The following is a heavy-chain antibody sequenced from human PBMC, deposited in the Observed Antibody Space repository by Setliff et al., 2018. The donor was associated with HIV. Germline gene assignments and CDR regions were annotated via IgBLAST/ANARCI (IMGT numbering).Heavy chain of an antibody. CDR2: ISWDGDST. J-gene: IGHJ5*02. Sequence: GGSLRLSCAASGFTFDDYTMHWVRQAPGKGLEWVSLISWDGDSTYYADSVKGRFTISRDNSKNSLYLQMNSLRAEDTAVYYCASSGSGSYINWFGPWGQGTLVTVSS. V-gene: IGHV3-43*01. CDR1: GFTFDDYT. D-gene: IGHD3-10*01. CDR3: ASSGSGSYINWFGP.